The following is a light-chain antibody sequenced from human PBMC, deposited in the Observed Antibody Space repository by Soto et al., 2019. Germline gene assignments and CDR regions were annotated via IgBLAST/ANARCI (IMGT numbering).Light chain of an antibody. V-gene: IGLV2-14*01. CDR3: SSYTISSTYV. Sequence: QSALTQPASVSGSPGQSITISCTGTSSDVGGYNFVSWYQQHPGKAPKLLIYDVSDRPSGVSNRFSGSKSGNTASLTISGLQDEDEADYYCSSYTISSTYVFGTGTKVTVL. J-gene: IGLJ1*01. CDR2: DVS. CDR1: SSDVGGYNF.